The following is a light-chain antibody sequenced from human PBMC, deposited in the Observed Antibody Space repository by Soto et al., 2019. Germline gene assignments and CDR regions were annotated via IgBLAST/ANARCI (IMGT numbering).Light chain of an antibody. J-gene: IGKJ1*01. V-gene: IGKV1-39*01. CDR2: AAY. CDR3: QQCNNSPPT. Sequence: GYKFTIHFRASQSISNHLNWYQQKPGKAPNLLIYAAYNLQSGVPSRFSGSGSGTDFTLTISSLQPEDFAVYYCQQCNNSPPTFGQGTKVDI. CDR1: QSISNH.